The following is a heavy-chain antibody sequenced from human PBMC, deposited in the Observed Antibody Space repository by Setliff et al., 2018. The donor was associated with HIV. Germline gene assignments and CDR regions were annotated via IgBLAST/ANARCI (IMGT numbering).Heavy chain of an antibody. V-gene: IGHV4-39*01. Sequence: SETLSLTCAVSAGSVSSGTYFWTWIRQPPGKGLEWIATMHKGGSTHYNPSVESRVTMFVDTSNNQFSLKLSSVTAADTAVYYCARHMEFYYYYMDVWGKGTTVTVPS. J-gene: IGHJ6*03. CDR3: ARHMEFYYYYMDV. D-gene: IGHD1-1*01. CDR1: AGSVSSGTYF. CDR2: MHKGGST.